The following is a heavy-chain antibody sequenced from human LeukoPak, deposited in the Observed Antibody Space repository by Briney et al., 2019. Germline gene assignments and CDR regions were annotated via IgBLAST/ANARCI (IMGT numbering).Heavy chain of an antibody. D-gene: IGHD1-14*01. Sequence: GGSLRLSCAASGFTFSSYWMSWVRQAPGKGLEWVANIKQDGSEKYYVDSVKGRFTISRDNAKSLLYLQMNSLRAEDTAVYYCARTTAAYYYYYMDVWGKGTTVTVSS. CDR1: GFTFSSYW. V-gene: IGHV3-7*01. CDR3: ARTTAAYYYYYMDV. CDR2: IKQDGSEK. J-gene: IGHJ6*03.